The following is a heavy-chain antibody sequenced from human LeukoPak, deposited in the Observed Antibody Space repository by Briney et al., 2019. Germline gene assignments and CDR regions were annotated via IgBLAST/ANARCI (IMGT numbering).Heavy chain of an antibody. CDR3: ARASYDFWSGYPTRFDY. CDR2: INHSGST. D-gene: IGHD3-3*01. CDR1: GGSFSGYY. J-gene: IGHJ4*02. V-gene: IGHV4-34*01. Sequence: SETLSLTCAVYGGSFSGYYWSWIRQPPGKRLEWIGEINHSGSTNYNPSLKSRVTISVDTSKNQFSLKLSSVTAADTAVYYCARASYDFWSGYPTRFDYWGQGTLVTVSS.